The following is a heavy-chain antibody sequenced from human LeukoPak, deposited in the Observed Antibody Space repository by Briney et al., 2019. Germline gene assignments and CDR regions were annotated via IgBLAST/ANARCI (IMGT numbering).Heavy chain of an antibody. Sequence: ASVKVSCKASGGTFSSYAISWVRQAPGQGLEWMGGIIPIFGTANYAQRFQGRVTITADKSTSTAYMELSSLRSEDTAVYYCARDPYSSGWYFDYWGQGTLVTVSS. CDR3: ARDPYSSGWYFDY. CDR2: IIPIFGTA. V-gene: IGHV1-69*06. D-gene: IGHD6-19*01. CDR1: GGTFSSYA. J-gene: IGHJ4*02.